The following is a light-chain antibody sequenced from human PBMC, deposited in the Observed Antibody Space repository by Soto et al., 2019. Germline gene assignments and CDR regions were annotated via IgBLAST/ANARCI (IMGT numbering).Light chain of an antibody. V-gene: IGKV3-20*01. CDR3: QQYGSSPLT. CDR1: QSVSSSY. Sequence: VLTQSPGTMSLSPGERTTLSCRASQSVSSSYLAWYQQKPGQAPRLLIYGASSRATGIPDRFSGSGSGTDFTLTISRLEPEDFAVYYCQQYGSSPLTFGGGTKVDIK. J-gene: IGKJ4*01. CDR2: GAS.